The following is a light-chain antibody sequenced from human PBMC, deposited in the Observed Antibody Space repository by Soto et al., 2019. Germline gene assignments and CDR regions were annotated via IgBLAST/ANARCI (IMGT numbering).Light chain of an antibody. CDR3: QQYNSYSGT. CDR2: RAS. J-gene: IGKJ1*01. CDR1: QNIGAW. Sequence: DIQMTQSPSTLSASVGDRVTITCRASQNIGAWLAWYQQKPGQGPKLLIYRASNLESGVPSRFSGSGSGTQFTLAISGLQPDDFETYYCQQYNSYSGTLGQGTKVDIK. V-gene: IGKV1-5*03.